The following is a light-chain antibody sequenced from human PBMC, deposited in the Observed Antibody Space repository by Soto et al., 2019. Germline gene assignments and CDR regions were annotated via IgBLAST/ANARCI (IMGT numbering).Light chain of an antibody. Sequence: EIVLTQSPDTLSLSPGERATLSCRASQSVTSKYLAWYQQKPGQAPRLLIHGASNRATGIPDRFSDSGSGTDFTLTISRLEHEDFALYYCQQYGSSVQFGGGTKVEIK. CDR2: GAS. CDR1: QSVTSKY. V-gene: IGKV3-20*01. J-gene: IGKJ4*02. CDR3: QQYGSSVQ.